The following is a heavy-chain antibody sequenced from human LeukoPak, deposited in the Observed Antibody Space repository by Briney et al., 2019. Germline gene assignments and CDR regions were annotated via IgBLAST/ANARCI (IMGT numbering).Heavy chain of an antibody. V-gene: IGHV3-23*01. J-gene: IGHJ4*02. CDR2: IGGSGGST. CDR1: GFTFSSYT. D-gene: IGHD2-15*01. CDR3: TSFDSKLPRQ. Sequence: PGGSLRLSCAASGFTFSSYTMSWVRQAPGKGLEWVSGIGGSGGSTYYADSVKGRFTISRDNSKNTLYLQMNSLKTEDTAVYYCTSFDSKLPRQWGQGTLVTVSS.